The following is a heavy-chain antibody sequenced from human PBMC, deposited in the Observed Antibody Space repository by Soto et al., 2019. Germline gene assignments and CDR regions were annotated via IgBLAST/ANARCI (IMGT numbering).Heavy chain of an antibody. CDR1: GYTFTSYG. V-gene: IGHV1-18*01. CDR2: IRSYNNST. J-gene: IGHJ4*02. D-gene: IGHD2-8*01. Sequence: QVQLVQSGAEVKKPGAPVKVSCKASGYTFTSYGVNWVRQAPGQGLEWMGWIRSYNNSTNYAQKLQGRVTMTTDTSTNTAYMELRSLRSDDTAVYYCARHGNGDDYWGQGTLVTVSS. CDR3: ARHGNGDDY.